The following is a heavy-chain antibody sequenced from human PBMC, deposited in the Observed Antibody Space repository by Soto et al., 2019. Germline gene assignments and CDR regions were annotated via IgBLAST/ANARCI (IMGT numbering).Heavy chain of an antibody. CDR1: GFTFSTYS. J-gene: IGHJ6*02. D-gene: IGHD3-22*01. CDR2: ISTSSSII. Sequence: PGGSLRLSCAASGFTFSTYSMNWVRQAPGKGLEWVSYISTSSSIIYYADSVKGRFTISRDNAKNSLYLQMNSLRAEDTAVYYCARVNGYYYYGMDVWGQGTTVTVSS. CDR3: ARVNGYYYYGMDV. V-gene: IGHV3-48*04.